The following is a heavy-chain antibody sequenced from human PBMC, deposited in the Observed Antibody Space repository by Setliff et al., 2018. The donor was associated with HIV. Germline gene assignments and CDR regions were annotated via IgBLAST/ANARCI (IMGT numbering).Heavy chain of an antibody. CDR2: IAYSGTTMYF. CDR3: ARGPPFAY. CDR1: GGSFIGSSFQ. Sequence: SETLSLTCNVSGGSFIGSSFQSTWIRQAPGKGLGWIGDIAYSGTTMYFNYNPSLESRLSLSEDTSRHQFSLKLTSVTADDTGIYYCARGPPFAYWGQGLLVTVSS. J-gene: IGHJ4*02. V-gene: IGHV4-39*07.